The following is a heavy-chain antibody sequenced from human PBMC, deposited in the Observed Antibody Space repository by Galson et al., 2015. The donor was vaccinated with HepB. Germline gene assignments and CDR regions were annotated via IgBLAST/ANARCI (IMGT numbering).Heavy chain of an antibody. CDR2: IVVGSGNT. V-gene: IGHV1-58*02. CDR1: GYTFTGYY. D-gene: IGHD4-11*01. J-gene: IGHJ6*02. CDR3: AAVTREYYYYGMDV. Sequence: SVKVSCKASGYTFTGYYMQWVRQARGQRLEWIGWIVVGSGNTNYAQKFQERVNITRDMSTSTAYMELSSLRSEDTAVYYCAAVTREYYYYGMDVWGQGTTVTVSS.